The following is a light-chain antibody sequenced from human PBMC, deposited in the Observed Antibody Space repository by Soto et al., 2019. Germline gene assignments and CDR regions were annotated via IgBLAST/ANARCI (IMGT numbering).Light chain of an antibody. CDR2: GAS. CDR1: QSVGSN. J-gene: IGKJ1*01. Sequence: EIVMTQSPATLSVSPGERATLSCRASQSVGSNLAWYQQRPGQAPRLLIYGASTRATGVPARFSGRGSGTEFTLTISSLQSEDFGIYFCQQYNNWPPDRTFGQGTKVEIK. CDR3: QQYNNWPPDRT. V-gene: IGKV3-15*01.